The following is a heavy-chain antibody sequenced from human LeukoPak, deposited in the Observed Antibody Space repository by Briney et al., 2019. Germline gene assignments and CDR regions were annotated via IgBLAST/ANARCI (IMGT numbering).Heavy chain of an antibody. CDR3: VRWELRLDAFDI. J-gene: IGHJ3*02. D-gene: IGHD1-26*01. CDR1: GYTFTGYY. CDR2: INPNSGGT. V-gene: IGHV1-2*02. Sequence: ASVKVSCMASGYTFTGYYMHWVRQAPGQGLEWMGWINPNSGGTNYAQKFQGRVTMTRDTSISTAYMELSRLRSDDTAVYYCVRWELRLDAFDIWGQGTMVTVSS.